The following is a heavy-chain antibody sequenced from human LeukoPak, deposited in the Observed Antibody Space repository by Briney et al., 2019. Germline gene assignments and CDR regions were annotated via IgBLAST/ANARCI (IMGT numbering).Heavy chain of an antibody. J-gene: IGHJ5*02. CDR1: GDSVSSNSAA. CDR2: IYYRSKWYN. D-gene: IGHD6-19*01. CDR3: ARVITMAVAGSDWFDP. Sequence: SQTLSLTCAIAGDSVSSNSAAWNWIRQSPSRGLEWLGRIYYRSKWYNEYAVSMKSRITINVDTSKNQFSLQLDSVTPEDTAVYYCARVITMAVAGSDWFDPWGQGTLVTVSS. V-gene: IGHV6-1*01.